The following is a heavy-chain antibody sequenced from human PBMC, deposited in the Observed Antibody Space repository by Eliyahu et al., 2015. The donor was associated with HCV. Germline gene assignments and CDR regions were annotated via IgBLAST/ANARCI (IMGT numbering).Heavy chain of an antibody. CDR3: VSSGDNFYDAFDI. J-gene: IGHJ3*02. Sequence: EVQLVESGGVVVQPGGSLRLXCAXSGXTXDDYTXHWVRQAPGKGLEWVSXISWDGGSTYYADSVKGRFTISRDNSKNSLYLQMNSLRTEDTALYYCVSSGDNFYDAFDIWGQGTMVTVSS. CDR2: ISWDGGST. V-gene: IGHV3-43*01. CDR1: GXTXDDYT. D-gene: IGHD2-21*02.